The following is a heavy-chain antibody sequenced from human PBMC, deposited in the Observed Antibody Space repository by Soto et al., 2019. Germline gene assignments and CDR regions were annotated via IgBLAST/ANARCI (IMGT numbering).Heavy chain of an antibody. CDR1: GDTFTSYY. CDR3: ARDVGLTYYYDSKGRNDAFDI. Sequence: ASVKVSCKAPGDTFTSYYLNWVRQAPGQGLEWMGIINPSGGSTSYAQKFQGRVTMTRDTSTSSVYMELSSLRSEDTAVYYCARDVGLTYYYDSKGRNDAFDIWGQGTMVTVSS. J-gene: IGHJ3*02. CDR2: INPSGGST. V-gene: IGHV1-46*01. D-gene: IGHD3-22*01.